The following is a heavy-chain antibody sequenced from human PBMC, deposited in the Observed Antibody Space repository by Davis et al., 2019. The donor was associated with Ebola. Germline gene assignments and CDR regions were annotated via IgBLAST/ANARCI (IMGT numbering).Heavy chain of an antibody. Sequence: GESLKIPREVSGFNFSNFEMSWVRQAPGKGLEWVSGISATGDSPYYADSVKGRFTISRDKSDNTLYLQMNSLRAEDMAIYYCARSPYGDYGLVSEFFHHWGQGTLVTVSS. CDR3: ARSPYGDYGLVSEFFHH. CDR2: ISATGDSP. J-gene: IGHJ1*01. V-gene: IGHV3-23*01. D-gene: IGHD4-17*01. CDR1: GFNFSNFE.